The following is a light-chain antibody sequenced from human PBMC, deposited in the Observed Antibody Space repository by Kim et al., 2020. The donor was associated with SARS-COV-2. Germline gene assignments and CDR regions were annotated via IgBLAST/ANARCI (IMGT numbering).Light chain of an antibody. J-gene: IGLJ3*02. CDR3: QAWDSSSEQ. CDR1: NIGSKN. Sequence: SYELTQPPSVSVAPGKTASITCGGDNIGSKNAHWYQQKPGQAPVLVIYHDSKRPSGIPERFSGSNSGNTATLTISRAEAVDEADYYCQAWDSSSEQLGGG. V-gene: IGLV3-21*04. CDR2: HDS.